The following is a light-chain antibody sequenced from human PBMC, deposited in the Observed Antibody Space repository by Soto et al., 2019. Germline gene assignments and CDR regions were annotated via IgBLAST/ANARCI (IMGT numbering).Light chain of an antibody. J-gene: IGKJ5*01. CDR3: QQYGSSPIT. Sequence: EIVLTQSPGALSLSPGESATLSCRASQSVSDTHVAWYQQRPGQAPRLLIYGASSRATGIPDRFSGTVSGTDFTLTISRLEPEDFAVYYCQQYGSSPITFGQGTRLEIK. CDR1: QSVSDTH. V-gene: IGKV3-20*01. CDR2: GAS.